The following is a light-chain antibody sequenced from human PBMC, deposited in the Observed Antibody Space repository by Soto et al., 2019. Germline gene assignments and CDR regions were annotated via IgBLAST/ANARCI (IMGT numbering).Light chain of an antibody. V-gene: IGKV3-15*01. J-gene: IGKJ1*01. Sequence: EIVMTQAPATLSVSPVEGATLSCRASQTVNNNVAWYQLKDGQVPRLLIYGASTRATDIPARFSGSGSGTEFTLTISSLQSEDFAEYHCQQYNNWPQTFGQGTKVDI. CDR2: GAS. CDR3: QQYNNWPQT. CDR1: QTVNNN.